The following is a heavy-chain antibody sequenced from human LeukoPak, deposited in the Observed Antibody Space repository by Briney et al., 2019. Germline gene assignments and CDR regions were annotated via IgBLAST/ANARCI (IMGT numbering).Heavy chain of an antibody. V-gene: IGHV4-34*01. D-gene: IGHD6-19*01. CDR3: ARDTGVRSSGFLY. Sequence: SSETLSLTCAVYGGSFSGYYWSWIRQPPGKGLEWIGKINHSGSTNYNPSLKSRVTISVDTSKNQFSLKLSSVTAADTAVYYCARDTGVRSSGFLYWGQGTLVTVSS. CDR1: GGSFSGYY. CDR2: INHSGST. J-gene: IGHJ4*02.